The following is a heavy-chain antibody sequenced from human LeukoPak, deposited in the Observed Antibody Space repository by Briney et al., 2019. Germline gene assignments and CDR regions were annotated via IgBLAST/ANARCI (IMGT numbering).Heavy chain of an antibody. V-gene: IGHV4-4*02. D-gene: IGHD4-17*01. J-gene: IGHJ6*02. CDR3: ARASTVTTPYYYYYYGMDV. CDR1: GGSISSSNW. CDR2: IYHSGST. Sequence: SGTLSLTCAVSGGSISSSNWWSWVRQPPGKGLEWIGEIYHSGSTNYNPSLKSRVTISVDTSKNQFSLKLSSVTAADTAVYYCARASTVTTPYYYYYYGMDVWGQGTTVTVSS.